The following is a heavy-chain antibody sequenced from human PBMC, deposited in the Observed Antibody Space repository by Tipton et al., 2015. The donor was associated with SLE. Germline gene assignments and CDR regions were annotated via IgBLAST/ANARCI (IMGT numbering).Heavy chain of an antibody. CDR1: GGSISSSSYY. CDR2: IYHSGST. CDR3: ARDFGGSSWPEYFQH. Sequence: TLSLTCTVSGGSISSSSYYWGWIRQPPGKGLEWIGSIYHSGSTYYNPSLKSRVTISVDTSKNQFSLKLSSVTAADTAVYYCARDFGGSSWPEYFQHWGQGTLVTVSS. V-gene: IGHV4-39*07. D-gene: IGHD6-13*01. J-gene: IGHJ1*01.